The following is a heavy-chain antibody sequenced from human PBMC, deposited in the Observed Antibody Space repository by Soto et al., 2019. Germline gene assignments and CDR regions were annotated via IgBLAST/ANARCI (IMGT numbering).Heavy chain of an antibody. V-gene: IGHV1-3*01. D-gene: IGHD5-12*01. CDR2: INAGNGNT. CDR1: GYTFTSYA. J-gene: IGHJ5*02. Sequence: ASVKVSCKASGYTFTSYAMHWVRQAPGQRLEWMGWINAGNGNTKYSQKFQGRVTITRDTSASTAYMELSSLRSEDTAVYYCARERQRGQWLPLSAWGQGTLVTVSS. CDR3: ARERQRGQWLPLSA.